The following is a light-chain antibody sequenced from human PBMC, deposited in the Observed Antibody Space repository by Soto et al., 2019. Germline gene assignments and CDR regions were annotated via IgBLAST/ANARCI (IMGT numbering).Light chain of an antibody. Sequence: QSALTQPASVSGSPGQSITISCTGTSSDVGGYNYVSWYQQHPDKAPKLMIYEVSNRPSGVSSRFSGSKSGNTASLTISGLQAEDGADYYCSSYTSRNTLIFGGGTNLTVL. J-gene: IGLJ2*01. CDR2: EVS. CDR3: SSYTSRNTLI. CDR1: SSDVGGYNY. V-gene: IGLV2-14*01.